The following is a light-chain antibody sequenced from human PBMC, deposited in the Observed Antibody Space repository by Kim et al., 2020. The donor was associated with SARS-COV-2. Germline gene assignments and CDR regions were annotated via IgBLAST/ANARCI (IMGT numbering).Light chain of an antibody. J-gene: IGKJ4*01. V-gene: IGKV1-33*01. Sequence: ASVGDRVPISCHASQDIINSLNWYQQKPGKAPRLLISDAPNLETGVPSRFSATGSGTDFSFTISSLQPEDIATYYCQQYDNRPLTFGGGTKVDIK. CDR3: QQYDNRPLT. CDR1: QDIINS. CDR2: DAP.